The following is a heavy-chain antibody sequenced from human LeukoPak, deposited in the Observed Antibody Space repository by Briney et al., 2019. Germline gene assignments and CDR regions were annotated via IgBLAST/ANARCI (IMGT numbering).Heavy chain of an antibody. CDR3: TAKAVGYSGFDRP. D-gene: IGHD5-12*01. CDR1: GFTFSNSW. CDR2: VKSKESGGTT. Sequence: GGSLRLSCAASGFTFSNSWMSWVRQAPGKGLEWVGLVKSKESGGTTNYAAPVEGRFTISRDDSKNTLFLQINSLKIEDTAVYYCTAKAVGYSGFDRPWGQGTLVTVSS. V-gene: IGHV3-15*01. J-gene: IGHJ4*02.